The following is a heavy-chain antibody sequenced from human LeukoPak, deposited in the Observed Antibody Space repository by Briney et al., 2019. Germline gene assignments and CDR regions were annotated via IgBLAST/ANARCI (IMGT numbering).Heavy chain of an antibody. V-gene: IGHV1-69*01. D-gene: IGHD4-23*01. CDR3: AAYGGNSGKLDY. CDR2: IIPIFGTA. CDR1: GGTFSSYA. J-gene: IGHJ4*02. Sequence: PVKVSCKASGGTFSSYAISWVRQAPGQGLEWMGGIIPIFGTANYAQKFQGRVTITADESTSTAYMELSSLRSEDTAVYYCAAYGGNSGKLDYWGQGTLVTVSS.